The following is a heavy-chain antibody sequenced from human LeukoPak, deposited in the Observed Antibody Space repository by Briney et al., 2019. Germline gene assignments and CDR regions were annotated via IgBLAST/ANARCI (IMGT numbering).Heavy chain of an antibody. CDR3: AKESAMLAGLNYFDY. V-gene: IGHV3-30*18. CDR2: TSHHGSVT. Sequence: GGSLRLSCAASGFTFSSYGMHWVRQAPGKGLEWVAVTSHHGSVTHYADSVKGRFTISRDNSKNTLFLQMNSLRVFDTAVSVYAKESAMLAGLNYFDYWGQGTLVTVSS. D-gene: IGHD6-19*01. CDR1: GFTFSSYG. J-gene: IGHJ4*02.